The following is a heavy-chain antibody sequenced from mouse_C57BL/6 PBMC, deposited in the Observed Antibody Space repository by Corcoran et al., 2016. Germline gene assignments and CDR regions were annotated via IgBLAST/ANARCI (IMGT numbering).Heavy chain of an antibody. D-gene: IGHD1-1*01. CDR3: ALITTVVGGYFDV. Sequence: EVQLQQSGPELVKPGASVKISCKASGYTITDYYMNWVKQSHGKSLEWIGDINPNNGGTSYNQKFKGKATLTVDKSSSTAYMELRSLTSEDSAVYYCALITTVVGGYFDVWGTGTTVTVSS. CDR1: GYTITDYY. J-gene: IGHJ1*03. V-gene: IGHV1-26*01. CDR2: INPNNGGT.